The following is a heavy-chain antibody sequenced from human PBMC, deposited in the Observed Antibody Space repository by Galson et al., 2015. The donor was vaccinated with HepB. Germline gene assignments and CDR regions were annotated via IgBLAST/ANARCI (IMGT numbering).Heavy chain of an antibody. CDR3: ARGSRIDSTSGGMDV. CDR2: ISYDGSNK. CDR1: GFTFSSYA. V-gene: IGHV3-30-3*01. D-gene: IGHD3-9*01. Sequence: SLRLSCAASGFTFSSYAMHWVRQAPGKGLEWVAVISYDGSNKYYADSVKGRFTISRDNSKNTLYLQMNSLRAEDTAVYYCARGSRIDSTSGGMDVWGQGTTVTVSS. J-gene: IGHJ6*02.